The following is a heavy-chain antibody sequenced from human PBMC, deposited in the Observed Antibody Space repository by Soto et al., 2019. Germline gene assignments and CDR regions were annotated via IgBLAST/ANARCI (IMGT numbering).Heavy chain of an antibody. CDR3: ARDWSYCSGGSCYRDAFDI. V-gene: IGHV4-59*12. CDR2: IYYSGST. D-gene: IGHD2-15*01. CDR1: GGSISSYY. J-gene: IGHJ3*02. Sequence: SETLSLTCTVSGGSISSYYWSWIRQPPGKGLEWIGYIYYSGSTNYNPSLKSRVTISVDTSKNQFSLKLSSVAAADTAVYYCARDWSYCSGGSCYRDAFDIWGQGTMVTVSS.